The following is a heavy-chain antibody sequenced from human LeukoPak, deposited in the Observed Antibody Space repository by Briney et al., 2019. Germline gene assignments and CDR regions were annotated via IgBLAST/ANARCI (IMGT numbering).Heavy chain of an antibody. J-gene: IGHJ4*02. CDR1: GYTFTDYY. Sequence: ASVKVSCKTSGYTFTDYYMHWVRQAPGQGLEWMGRINLRSGGTNYAQKFQGRVTVTRDTSISTVYMELSRLKSDDTAVYYCRLVTTGDYWGREPWSPSPQ. CDR3: RLVTTGDY. V-gene: IGHV1-2*06. D-gene: IGHD3-9*01. CDR2: INLRSGGT.